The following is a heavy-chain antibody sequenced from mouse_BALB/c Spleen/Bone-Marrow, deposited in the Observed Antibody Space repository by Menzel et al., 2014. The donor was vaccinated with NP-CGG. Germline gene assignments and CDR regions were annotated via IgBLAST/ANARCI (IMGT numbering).Heavy chain of an antibody. CDR3: ARSGYGSNYGY. CDR1: GYAFSAYW. V-gene: IGHV1-80*01. Sequence: VKLMESGAELVRPGSSVKISCKASGYAFSAYWMIWVKQRPGQGLEWIGQIYPGDGDTNYNGKFKGKATLTADKSSSTAYMQLSSLTSEDSAVYFCARSGYGSNYGYWGQGTTLTVSS. CDR2: IYPGDGDT. D-gene: IGHD1-1*01. J-gene: IGHJ2*01.